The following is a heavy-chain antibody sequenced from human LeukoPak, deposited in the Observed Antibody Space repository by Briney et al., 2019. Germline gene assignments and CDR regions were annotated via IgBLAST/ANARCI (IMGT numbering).Heavy chain of an antibody. CDR3: ARVYDILTGYYTYFDY. J-gene: IGHJ4*02. D-gene: IGHD3-9*01. CDR1: GGTFSSYA. CDR2: IIPIFGTA. V-gene: IGHV1-69*05. Sequence: SVKVSCKASGGTFSSYAISWVRQAPGQGLEWMGGIIPIFGTANYAQKFQGRVTITTDESTSTAYMELSSRRSEDTAVYYCARVYDILTGYYTYFDYWGQGTLVTVSS.